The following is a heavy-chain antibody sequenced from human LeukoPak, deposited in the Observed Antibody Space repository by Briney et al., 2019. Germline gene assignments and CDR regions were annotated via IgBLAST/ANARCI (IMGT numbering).Heavy chain of an antibody. CDR2: IWYDGSNK. Sequence: PGVSLRLSCAASGFTFSSYGMHWVRQAPGKGLEWVAVIWYDGSNKYYADSVKGRFTNSRDNSKNTLYLQMNSLRAEDTAVYYCARWGHNCSGGSCYGGQIDYWGQGTLVTVSS. D-gene: IGHD2-15*01. CDR3: ARWGHNCSGGSCYGGQIDY. V-gene: IGHV3-33*01. CDR1: GFTFSSYG. J-gene: IGHJ4*02.